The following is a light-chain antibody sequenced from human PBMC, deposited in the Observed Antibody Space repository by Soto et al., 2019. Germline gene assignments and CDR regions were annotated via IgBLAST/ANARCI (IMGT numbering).Light chain of an antibody. V-gene: IGKV3-15*01. CDR2: RAS. Sequence: IVMTQSPATLSVSPGERATLSCRAGQTIYSNVAWYQQRPGQAPRLLIYRASTRATGVPARCSGSGSGTEFTLTISGLQSEDFALYYCQQYQNLWTFGQGTKVEIK. CDR1: QTIYSN. CDR3: QQYQNLWT. J-gene: IGKJ1*01.